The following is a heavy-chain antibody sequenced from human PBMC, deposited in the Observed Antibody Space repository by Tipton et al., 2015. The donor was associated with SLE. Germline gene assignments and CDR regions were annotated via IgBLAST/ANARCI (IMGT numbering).Heavy chain of an antibody. CDR2: IFHTGTP. CDR3: ARGYSSSWYLGEYYFDY. D-gene: IGHD6-13*01. V-gene: IGHV4-59*01. J-gene: IGHJ4*02. Sequence: TLSLTCTVSGGSMSSYYWNWIRQPPGKGLEWIGNIFHTGTPNYSASLQSRVTMLLDTSKNEFSLKLTSVTAADSAVYYCARGYSSSWYLGEYYFDYWGQGTLVTVSS. CDR1: GGSMSSYY.